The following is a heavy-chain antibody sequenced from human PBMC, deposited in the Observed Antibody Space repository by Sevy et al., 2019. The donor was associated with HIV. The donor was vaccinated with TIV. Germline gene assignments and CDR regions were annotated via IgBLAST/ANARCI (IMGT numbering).Heavy chain of an antibody. J-gene: IGHJ4*02. CDR1: GGTFSSYG. CDR2: IIPIFGTA. CDR3: ARAGQDVYGLLDS. V-gene: IGHV1-69*13. Sequence: ASVKVSCKASGGTFSSYGISWVRQAPGQGLEWMGVIIPIFGTANYAQKFQGRVTITADESTSTAYMELSSLRSEDTAVYYCARAGQDVYGLLDSWGQGTLVTVSS. D-gene: IGHD3-10*01.